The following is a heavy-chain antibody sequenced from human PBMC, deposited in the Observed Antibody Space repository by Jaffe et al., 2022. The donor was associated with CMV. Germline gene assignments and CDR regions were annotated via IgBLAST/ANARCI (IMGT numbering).Heavy chain of an antibody. CDR2: IYYSGST. CDR3: ARFSSGWYSLVVY. J-gene: IGHJ4*02. Sequence: QLQLQESGPGLVKPSETLSLTCTVSGGSISSSSYYWGWIRQPPGKGLEWIGSIYYSGSTYYNPSLKSRVTISVDTSKNQFSLKLSSVTAADTAVYYCARFSSGWYSLVVYWGQGTLVTVSS. CDR1: GGSISSSSYY. V-gene: IGHV4-39*01. D-gene: IGHD6-19*01.